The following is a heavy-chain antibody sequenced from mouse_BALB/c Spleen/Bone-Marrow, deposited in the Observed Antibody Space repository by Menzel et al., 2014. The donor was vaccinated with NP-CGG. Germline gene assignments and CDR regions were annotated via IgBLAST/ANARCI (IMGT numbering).Heavy chain of an antibody. Sequence: VQLQQSGAELVKPGASVKLSCTASGFNIXDTYMHWVKQRPEQGLEWIGRIDPANGNTEYDPKFQGKATITADTSSNTAYLQLSSLTSEDTAVYYCANYYYGSSLFAYWGQGTLVTVSA. CDR1: GFNIXDTY. CDR2: IDPANGNT. V-gene: IGHV14-3*02. J-gene: IGHJ3*01. D-gene: IGHD1-1*01. CDR3: ANYYYGSSLFAY.